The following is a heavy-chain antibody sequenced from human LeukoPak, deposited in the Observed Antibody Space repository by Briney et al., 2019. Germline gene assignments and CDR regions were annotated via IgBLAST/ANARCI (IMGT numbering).Heavy chain of an antibody. J-gene: IGHJ5*02. Sequence: GASVKVSCKASGFTFSISTIQWVRQAHGQRLEWLGWIGAGSGSTAYAQNLQGRLSITTDMSTNTAYMELNSLTSEDTAVYYCAAERYTDGCCWFDPWGQGTLVTVSS. D-gene: IGHD1-1*01. CDR1: GFTFSIST. CDR3: AAERYTDGCCWFDP. V-gene: IGHV1-58*02. CDR2: IGAGSGST.